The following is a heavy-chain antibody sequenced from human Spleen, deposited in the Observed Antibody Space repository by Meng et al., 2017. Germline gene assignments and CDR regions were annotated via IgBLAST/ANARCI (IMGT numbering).Heavy chain of an antibody. D-gene: IGHD6-19*01. V-gene: IGHV3-23*01. CDR3: ATSRWLGF. CDR2: FSNSGGVT. Sequence: ETLSLTCAVSGYSISSGYYWGWIRQPPGKGLEWVSTFSNSGGVTYYADSVKGRFTISRDNSKNTLYLQMNSLRAEDTAIYYCATSRWLGFWGQGTLVTVSS. J-gene: IGHJ4*02. CDR1: GYSISSGYY.